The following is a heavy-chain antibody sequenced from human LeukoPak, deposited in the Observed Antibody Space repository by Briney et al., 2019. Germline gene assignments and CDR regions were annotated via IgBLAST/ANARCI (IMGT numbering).Heavy chain of an antibody. V-gene: IGHV4-59*08. CDR1: GGSISNYY. J-gene: IGHJ4*02. CDR3: ARGYGDYRIYYFDY. Sequence: SETLSFTCTVSGGSISNYYWSWIRQPPGKGLEWIGYIHYSGSSNYNPSLKSRVTISVDTSKKQFSLKLSSVTAADTAVYYCARGYGDYRIYYFDYWGQGTLVTVSS. D-gene: IGHD4-17*01. CDR2: IHYSGSS.